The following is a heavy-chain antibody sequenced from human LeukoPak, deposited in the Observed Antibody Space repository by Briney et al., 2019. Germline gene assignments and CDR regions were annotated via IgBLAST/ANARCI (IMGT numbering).Heavy chain of an antibody. V-gene: IGHV3-9*01. CDR2: ITWNSGSI. CDR3: ARDRGSGSYTRIYYGMDV. J-gene: IGHJ6*02. D-gene: IGHD3-10*01. CDR1: GFTFADYA. Sequence: GGSLRLSCAASGFTFADYAMHWVRQVPGKGLEWVSGITWNSGSIGYADSVKGRFTISRDNAKNSLYLQMNSLRAEDTAVYYCARDRGSGSYTRIYYGMDVWGQGTTVTVSS.